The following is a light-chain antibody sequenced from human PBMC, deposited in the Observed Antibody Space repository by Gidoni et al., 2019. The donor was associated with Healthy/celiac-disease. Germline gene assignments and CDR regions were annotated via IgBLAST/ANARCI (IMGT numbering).Light chain of an antibody. V-gene: IGKV1-27*01. CDR1: QGISNY. CDR2: AAS. CDR3: QKYNSAPSFT. Sequence: DIQMTQSPSSLSASVGDRVTITCRASQGISNYLACYQQKPGKVPKLLIYAASTLQSGVPSRFSGSGSETDFTLTISSLQPEDVATYYCQKYNSAPSFTFGPGTKVDIK. J-gene: IGKJ3*01.